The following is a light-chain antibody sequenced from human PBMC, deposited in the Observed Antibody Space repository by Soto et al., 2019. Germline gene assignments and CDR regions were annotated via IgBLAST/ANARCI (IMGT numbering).Light chain of an antibody. J-gene: IGLJ2*01. CDR1: SSAVGGYNY. CDR2: EVS. CDR3: SSYTSSSLPV. Sequence: QSVLTQPASVSGSPGQSITISCTVTSSAVGGYNYVSWYQQHPGKAPNLMIYEVSNRPSGVSNRFSGSKSGNTASLTISGLQAEDEAYYYCSSYTSSSLPVFGGGTKLTVL. V-gene: IGLV2-14*01.